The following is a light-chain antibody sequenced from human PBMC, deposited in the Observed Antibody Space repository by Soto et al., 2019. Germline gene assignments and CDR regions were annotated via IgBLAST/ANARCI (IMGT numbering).Light chain of an antibody. J-gene: IGLJ2*01. CDR2: RNN. V-gene: IGLV1-47*01. CDR1: SSNIGSNY. Sequence: QSVLTQPPSASRTPGQRVTISCSGSSSNIGSNYVYWYQHLPGTAPKLLIYRNNQRPSGVPDRFSGSKSGTSASLAISGLRSEDEADYYCAAWDDSLSGGVFGGGTKLTAL. CDR3: AAWDDSLSGGV.